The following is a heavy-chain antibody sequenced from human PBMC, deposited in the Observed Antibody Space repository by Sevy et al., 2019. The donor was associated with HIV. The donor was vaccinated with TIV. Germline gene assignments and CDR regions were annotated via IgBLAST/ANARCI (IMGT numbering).Heavy chain of an antibody. CDR3: ARAIAAAAGF. J-gene: IGHJ4*02. V-gene: IGHV3-7*01. Sequence: GGSLRFSCAASGFTLDAYWMHWVRQAPGKGLEWLANINQDGSTKYYAASVKGRFTISRDNAKNLVYLQMNSMGPEDTGLYYCARAIAAAAGFWGQGTLVTVSS. CDR1: GFTLDAYW. CDR2: INQDGSTK. D-gene: IGHD6-13*01.